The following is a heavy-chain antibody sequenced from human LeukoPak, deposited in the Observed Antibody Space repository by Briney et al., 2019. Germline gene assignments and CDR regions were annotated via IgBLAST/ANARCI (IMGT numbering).Heavy chain of an antibody. D-gene: IGHD5-12*01. J-gene: IGHJ4*02. Sequence: SETLSLTCAVYGGSFSGYYWSWIRQPPGKGLEWIGEINHSGSTNYNPSLKSRVTISVDTSKNQFSLKLSSVTAADTAVYYCARVYFSDYVYFGYWGQGTLVTVSS. CDR3: ARVYFSDYVYFGY. CDR2: INHSGST. CDR1: GGSFSGYY. V-gene: IGHV4-34*01.